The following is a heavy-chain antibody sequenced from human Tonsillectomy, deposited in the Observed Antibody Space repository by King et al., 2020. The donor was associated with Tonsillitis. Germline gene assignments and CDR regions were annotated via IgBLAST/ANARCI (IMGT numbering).Heavy chain of an antibody. CDR1: GVTLNNYW. J-gene: IGHJ3*01. D-gene: IGHD3-22*01. CDR2: IREDGNLK. CDR3: ARDTNYFDGNLYYDVFDL. V-gene: IGHV3-7*03. Sequence: VQLVESGGGLVQPGGSLRLSCSSFGVTLNNYWMTWVRRAPGKGLERVANIREDGNLKYYLDSVAGRFTISRANAGNSVYRQMNSLRAGDTAVYYCARDTNYFDGNLYYDVFDLWGQGTMVTVSS.